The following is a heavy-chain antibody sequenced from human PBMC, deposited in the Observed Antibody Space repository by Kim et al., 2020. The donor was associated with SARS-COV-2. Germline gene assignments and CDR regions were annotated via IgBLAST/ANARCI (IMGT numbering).Heavy chain of an antibody. V-gene: IGHV1-46*01. J-gene: IGHJ4*02. Sequence: FQRRVTMTRDTSTRTVYMELSSLRSEDTAVYYCARDLGVGATSLLSEFDYWGQGTLVTVSS. CDR3: ARDLGVGATSLLSEFDY. D-gene: IGHD1-26*01.